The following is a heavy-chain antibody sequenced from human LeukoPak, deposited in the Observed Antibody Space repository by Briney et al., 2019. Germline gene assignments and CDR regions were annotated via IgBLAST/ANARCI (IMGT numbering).Heavy chain of an antibody. D-gene: IGHD3-3*01. CDR2: IYYSGST. J-gene: IGHJ6*02. CDR3: ARVVDFWSGFYYYYGMDD. Sequence: SETLSLTCTVSGGSISSYYWSWIRQPPGKGLEWIGYIYYSGSTNYNPSLKSRVTISVDTSKNQFSLKLSSVTAADTAVYYCARVVDFWSGFYYYYGMDDWGQGTTVTVSS. CDR1: GGSISSYY. V-gene: IGHV4-59*01.